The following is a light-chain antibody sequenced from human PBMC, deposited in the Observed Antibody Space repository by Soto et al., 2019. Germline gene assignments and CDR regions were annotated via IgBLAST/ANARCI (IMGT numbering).Light chain of an antibody. Sequence: DIQMTQSPSSLSASVGDRVTITCQASQDISNYLNWYQQKPGKAPKLLIYDASNLETGVPSRFSVSGSGTDFTFTISSLQPEDNATYYCQQYDNLPFTFGPGTTVAIK. CDR3: QQYDNLPFT. V-gene: IGKV1-33*01. CDR1: QDISNY. J-gene: IGKJ3*01. CDR2: DAS.